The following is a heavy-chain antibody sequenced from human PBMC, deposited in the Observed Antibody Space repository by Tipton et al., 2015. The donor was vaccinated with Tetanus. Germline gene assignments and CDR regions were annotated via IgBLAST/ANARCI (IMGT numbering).Heavy chain of an antibody. CDR1: GFIFSSYG. J-gene: IGHJ4*02. D-gene: IGHD2-15*01. Sequence: SLRLSCAASGFIFSSYGIHWVRQAPGKGLEWLAVSWYDGTDKYYADSVKGRFTISRDNSKNTLYLQMNSLRAEDTVLYYCAREAGCSGGSCFSGVFDSGGRGPLVAVSA. CDR3: AREAGCSGGSCFSGVFDS. CDR2: SWYDGTDK. V-gene: IGHV3-33*01.